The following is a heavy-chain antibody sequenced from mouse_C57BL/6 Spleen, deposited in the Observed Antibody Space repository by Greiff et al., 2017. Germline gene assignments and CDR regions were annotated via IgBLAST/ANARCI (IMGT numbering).Heavy chain of an antibody. J-gene: IGHJ2*01. CDR1: GFTFTDYY. D-gene: IGHD1-1*01. CDR3: ARYYYGSSFSYYFDY. CDR2: IRNKANGYTT. Sequence: EVKLQESGGGLVQPGGSLSLSCAASGFTFTDYYMSWVRQPPGKALEWLGFIRNKANGYTTEYSASVKGRFTISRDNSQSILYLQMNALRAEDSATYYCARYYYGSSFSYYFDYWGQGTTLTVSS. V-gene: IGHV7-3*01.